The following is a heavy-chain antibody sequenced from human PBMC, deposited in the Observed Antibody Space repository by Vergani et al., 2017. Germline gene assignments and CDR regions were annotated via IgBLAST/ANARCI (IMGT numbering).Heavy chain of an antibody. CDR1: GFTFDDYA. D-gene: IGHD2-8*01. Sequence: EVQLVESGGGLVQPGRSLRLSCAASGFTFDDYAMHWVRQAPGKGLEWVSSISSSSSYIYYADSVKGRFTISRDNAKNSLYLQMNSLRAEDTAVYYCASVLHGNGMDVWGQGTTVTVSS. J-gene: IGHJ6*02. V-gene: IGHV3-21*01. CDR2: ISSSSSYI. CDR3: ASVLHGNGMDV.